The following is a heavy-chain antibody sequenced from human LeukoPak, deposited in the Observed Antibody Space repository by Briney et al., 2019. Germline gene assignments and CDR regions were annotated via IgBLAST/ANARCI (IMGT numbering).Heavy chain of an antibody. J-gene: IGHJ5*02. CDR1: GGSISSSSYY. Sequence: SETLSLTCTVSGGSISSSSYYWGWIRQPPGKGLEWIGSIYYSGSTYYNPSPKSRVTISVDTSKNQFSPKLSSVTAADTAVYYCAREVRGVIITTERITHNWFDPWGQGTLVTVSS. CDR2: IYYSGST. D-gene: IGHD3-10*01. CDR3: AREVRGVIITTERITHNWFDP. V-gene: IGHV4-39*07.